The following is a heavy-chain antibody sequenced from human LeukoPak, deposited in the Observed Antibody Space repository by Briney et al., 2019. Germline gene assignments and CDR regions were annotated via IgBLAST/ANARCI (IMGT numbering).Heavy chain of an antibody. CDR1: GFTFSSYG. CDR2: IWFDGSNK. V-gene: IGHV3-33*03. J-gene: IGHJ4*02. Sequence: GGSLRLSCAASGFTFSSYGMHWVRQAPGKGLEWVALIWFDGSNKYYADSVKGRFTISRDNAKNSLFLQMNSLRAEDTAVYYCASQFRVDTSVRWGQGTLVTVSS. CDR3: ASQFRVDTSVR. D-gene: IGHD5-18*01.